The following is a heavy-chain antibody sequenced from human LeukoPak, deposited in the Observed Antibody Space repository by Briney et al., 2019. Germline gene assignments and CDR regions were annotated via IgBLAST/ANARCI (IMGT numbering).Heavy chain of an antibody. Sequence: SVKVSCKASGGTFSSYAISWVRQAPGQGLEWMGGIIPIFGTANYAQKFQGRVTITADKSTSTAYMEPSSLRSEDTAVYYCARENCSSTSCWFDPWGQGTLVTVSS. CDR3: ARENCSSTSCWFDP. V-gene: IGHV1-69*06. CDR2: IIPIFGTA. CDR1: GGTFSSYA. D-gene: IGHD2-2*01. J-gene: IGHJ5*02.